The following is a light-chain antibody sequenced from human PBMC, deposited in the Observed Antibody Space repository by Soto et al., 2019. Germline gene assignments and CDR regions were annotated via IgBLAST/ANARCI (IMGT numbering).Light chain of an antibody. V-gene: IGKV1-39*01. CDR1: QSISSY. J-gene: IGKJ4*01. Sequence: DIQMTQSPSSLSASVGDRVTITGRASQSISSYLNWYQQKPGKAPKLLIYAASSLQSGVPSRFSGSGSGTDFTLTISSLQPEDFATYYCQQANSFPPTFGGGTKV. CDR2: AAS. CDR3: QQANSFPPT.